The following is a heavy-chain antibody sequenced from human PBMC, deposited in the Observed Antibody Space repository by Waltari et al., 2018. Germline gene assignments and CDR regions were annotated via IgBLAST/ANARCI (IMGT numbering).Heavy chain of an antibody. CDR1: GGSFSGYT. V-gene: IGHV4-34*02. Sequence: QVQLQQWGAGLLKPSETLSLTCAVYGGSFSGYTWSWIRQSPGRGLEWIGEVSHTGSNYTPSLTSRVTISVDTSNHHFSLKLSSVTAADTAIYYCAKPDVNYGHFVYWGQGTLVTVSS. D-gene: IGHD4-17*01. CDR3: AKPDVNYGHFVY. J-gene: IGHJ4*02. CDR2: VSHTGS.